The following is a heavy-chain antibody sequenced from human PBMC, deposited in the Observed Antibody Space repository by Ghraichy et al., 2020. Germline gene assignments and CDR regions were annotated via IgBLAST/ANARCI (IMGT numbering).Heavy chain of an antibody. CDR3: ARDGSGSYYSGMDV. V-gene: IGHV4-59*01. CDR2: IYYSGST. D-gene: IGHD3-10*01. CDR1: GGSISSYY. Sequence: SETLSLTCTVSGGSISSYYWSWIRQPPGKGLEWIGYIYYSGSTNYNPSLKSRVTISVDTSKNQFSLKLSSVTAADTAVYYCARDGSGSYYSGMDVWGQGTTVTVSS. J-gene: IGHJ6*02.